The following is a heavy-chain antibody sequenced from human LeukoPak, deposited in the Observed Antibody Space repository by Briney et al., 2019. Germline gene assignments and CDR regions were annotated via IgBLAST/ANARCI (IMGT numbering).Heavy chain of an antibody. V-gene: IGHV1-18*01. CDR2: ISAYNGNT. J-gene: IGHJ4*02. CDR3: AREKDYDFWSGYYVYFDY. CDR1: GYTFTSYG. D-gene: IGHD3-3*01. Sequence: GSVQVSCKASGYTFTSYGISWVRQAPGQGLEWMGWISAYNGNTNYAQKLQGRVTMTTDTSTSTAYMELRSLRSDDTAVYYCAREKDYDFWSGYYVYFDYWGQGTLVTVSS.